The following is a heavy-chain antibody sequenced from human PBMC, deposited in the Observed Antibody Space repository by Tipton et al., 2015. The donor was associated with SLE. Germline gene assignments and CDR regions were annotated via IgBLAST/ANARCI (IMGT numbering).Heavy chain of an antibody. Sequence: SLRLSCAASGFDFSSYSMHWVHQTPGKGLEYVSAISNNGGNPYYANSVKGRFTISRDDSKNMLYLQMGSLRDEDMGVYYCARRATTNSYDYWSRGTLVTVSS. CDR1: GFDFSSYS. J-gene: IGHJ4*02. V-gene: IGHV3-64*01. CDR2: ISNNGGNP. D-gene: IGHD1-26*01. CDR3: ARRATTNSYDY.